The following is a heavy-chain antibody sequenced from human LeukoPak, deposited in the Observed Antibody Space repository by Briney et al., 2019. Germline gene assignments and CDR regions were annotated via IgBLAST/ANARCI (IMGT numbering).Heavy chain of an antibody. J-gene: IGHJ4*02. D-gene: IGHD5-24*01. Sequence: PGGSLRLSCEGSGFTFSDYWMGWVRQAPGKGLEWVSVIYDNGDAYSADSVKGRFTISRHNSKNTLYLQMNSLRPEDTAVYYCAGGSRRDGYDYWGQGTLVTVSS. V-gene: IGHV3-53*04. CDR2: IYDNGDA. CDR1: GFTFSDYW. CDR3: AGGSRRDGYDY.